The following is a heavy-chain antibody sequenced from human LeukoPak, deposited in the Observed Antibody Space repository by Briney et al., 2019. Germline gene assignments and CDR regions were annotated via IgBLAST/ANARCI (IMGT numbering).Heavy chain of an antibody. D-gene: IGHD1-26*01. CDR2: ISWNSGTL. V-gene: IGHV3-9*01. Sequence: GGSLRLFCAASGLSFNDFAKLWVRQPPGKRLWLASSISWNSGTLLYEDSVRGRFTISRDNAKTALYLQMNSLTAEDTGVYCRAKSQGAHLNYYSFGLDVWGQGTTVTVSS. CDR1: GLSFNDFA. CDR3: AKSQGAHLNYYSFGLDV. J-gene: IGHJ6*01.